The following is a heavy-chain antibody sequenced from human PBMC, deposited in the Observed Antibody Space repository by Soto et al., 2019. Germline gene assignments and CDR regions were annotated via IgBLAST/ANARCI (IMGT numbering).Heavy chain of an antibody. J-gene: IGHJ4*02. CDR3: AKVAGTGDFDY. D-gene: IGHD6-13*01. CDR2: ISYDGSNK. V-gene: IGHV3-30*18. CDR1: GFTFSSYG. Sequence: GGSLRLSCAASGFTFSSYGMHWVRQAPGKGLEWVGVISYDGSNKFYADSVKGRFTTSRDNSKNTLYLQMNSLRAEDTAVYYCAKVAGTGDFDYWGQGTLVTVSS.